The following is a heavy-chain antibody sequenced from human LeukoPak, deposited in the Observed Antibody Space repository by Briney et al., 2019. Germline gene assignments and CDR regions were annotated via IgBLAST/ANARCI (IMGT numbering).Heavy chain of an antibody. CDR3: ARIPYGSGSFDDY. V-gene: IGHV2-70*11. D-gene: IGHD3-10*01. CDR2: IDWDDDK. CDR1: GFSLRTRGMC. J-gene: IGHJ4*02. Sequence: SGPTLLHPTPTLTLTCTFSGFSLRTRGMCVSWIRQPPGKALEWLSRIDWDDDKYYSTSLKTRLTISKDTSKNQVVLTMTNMDPVDTATYYCARIPYGSGSFDDYWGQGTLVTVSS.